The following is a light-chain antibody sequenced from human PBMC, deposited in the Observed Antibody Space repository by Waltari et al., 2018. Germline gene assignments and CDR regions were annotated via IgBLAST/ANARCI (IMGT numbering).Light chain of an antibody. CDR3: QETSDLWT. Sequence: IVMTQSPATLSLSPGKTATISCRTSQRVSSKLAWYQEKPGQAPRLLIYGASNRATGIPDRFSGSGSGTDFALTISSLEPEDFAVYYCQETSDLWTFGQGTKVEIE. CDR1: QRVSSK. J-gene: IGKJ1*01. V-gene: IGKV3-11*01. CDR2: GAS.